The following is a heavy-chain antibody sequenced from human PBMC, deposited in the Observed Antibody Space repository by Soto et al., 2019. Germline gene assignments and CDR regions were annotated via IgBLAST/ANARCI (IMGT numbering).Heavy chain of an antibody. CDR2: ISSSSSTI. CDR3: ASGRYDFWSGYRWGGPDY. CDR1: GFTFSSYS. V-gene: IGHV3-48*01. J-gene: IGHJ4*02. D-gene: IGHD3-3*01. Sequence: EVQLVESGGGLVQPGGSLRLSCAASGFTFSSYSMNWVRQAPGKGLEWVSYISSSSSTIYYADSVKGRFTISRDNAKNSLYLQMNSLRAEDTAVYSCASGRYDFWSGYRWGGPDYWGQGTLVTVSS.